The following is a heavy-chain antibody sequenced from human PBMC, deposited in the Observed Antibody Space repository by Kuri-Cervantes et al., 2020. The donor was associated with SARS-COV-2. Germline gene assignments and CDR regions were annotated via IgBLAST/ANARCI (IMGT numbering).Heavy chain of an antibody. Sequence: SVKVSCKASGGTFSSYAISWVRQAPGQGLEWMGRIIPILGIANYAQKFQGRVTITADKSTSTAYMELSSLRSEDTAVYYCARDTYDSSGYHIPTRNWYFDLWGRGTLVTVSS. CDR1: GGTFSSYA. J-gene: IGHJ2*01. V-gene: IGHV1-69*04. D-gene: IGHD3-22*01. CDR3: ARDTYDSSGYHIPTRNWYFDL. CDR2: IIPILGIA.